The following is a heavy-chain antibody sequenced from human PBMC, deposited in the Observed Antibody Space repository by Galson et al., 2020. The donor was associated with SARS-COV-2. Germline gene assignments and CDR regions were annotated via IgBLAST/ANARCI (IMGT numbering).Heavy chain of an antibody. CDR3: AREESVAIFNYYYMDV. V-gene: IGHV3-33*01. J-gene: IGHJ6*03. CDR2: IWYDGSNK. D-gene: IGHD3-3*01. Sequence: QLGESLKISCAASGFTFSSYGMHWVRQAPGKGLEWVAVIWYDGSNKYYADSVKGRFTISRDNSKNTLYLQMNSLRAEDTAVYYCAREESVAIFNYYYMDVWGKGTTVTVSS. CDR1: GFTFSSYG.